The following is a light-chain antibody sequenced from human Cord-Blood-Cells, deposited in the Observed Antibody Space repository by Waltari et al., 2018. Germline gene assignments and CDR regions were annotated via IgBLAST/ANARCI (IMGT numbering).Light chain of an antibody. J-gene: IGLJ2*01. Sequence: QSALTQPASVSGSPGQSITISCPGTSSAVGSYNLVSWYQQHPGKAPKLMIYEGSKRPSGVSNRFSGSKSGNTASLTISGLQADDEADYYCCSYAGSSTLVFGGGTKLTVL. V-gene: IGLV2-23*01. CDR2: EGS. CDR1: SSAVGSYNL. CDR3: CSYAGSSTLV.